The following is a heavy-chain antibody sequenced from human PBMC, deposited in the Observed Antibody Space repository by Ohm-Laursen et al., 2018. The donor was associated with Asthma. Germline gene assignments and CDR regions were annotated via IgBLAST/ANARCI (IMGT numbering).Heavy chain of an antibody. CDR2: IYPDGGEK. V-gene: IGHV3-7*05. CDR1: GLPFSNFW. J-gene: IGHJ4*02. Sequence: SLRLSCAASGLPFSNFWMSWVRQAPGKGLEWVANIYPDGGEKYYVDSVDGRFTISRDNAKNSLYLQMNSLRAEDTAVYYCATGGYDILTGPFDYWGQGTLVTVSS. CDR3: ATGGYDILTGPFDY. D-gene: IGHD3-9*01.